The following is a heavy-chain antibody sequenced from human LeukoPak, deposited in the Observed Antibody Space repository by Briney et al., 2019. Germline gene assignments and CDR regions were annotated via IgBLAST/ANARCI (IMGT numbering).Heavy chain of an antibody. CDR2: IRSKAYGGTT. V-gene: IGHV3-49*04. J-gene: IGHJ4*02. CDR1: GFTFGYYS. D-gene: IGHD3-3*01. Sequence: PGRSLRLSCTASGFTFGYYSMSWVRQAPGKGLECVAFIRSKAYGGTTEYAASVKGRFTISRDDSKSIASLQMNSLKTEDTAVYYCTRTIFGVVITDPYFDSWGQGTLVTVSS. CDR3: TRTIFGVVITDPYFDS.